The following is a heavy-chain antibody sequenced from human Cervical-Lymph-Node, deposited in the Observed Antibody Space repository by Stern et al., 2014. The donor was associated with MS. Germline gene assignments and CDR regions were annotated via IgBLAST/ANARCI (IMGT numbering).Heavy chain of an antibody. CDR1: GYTFNNYA. D-gene: IGHD6-19*01. V-gene: IGHV7-4-1*02. J-gene: IGHJ5*02. Sequence: VQLVESGSELKKPGALVKVSCKASGYTFNNYAMNWVRQAPGQGLEWMGWISTNTGDPDYAQGFTGRFVFSMDTSVSTAYLQITSLKAEDTAVYYCARPNDSSGLFDQWGQGTLVTVSS. CDR3: ARPNDSSGLFDQ. CDR2: ISTNTGDP.